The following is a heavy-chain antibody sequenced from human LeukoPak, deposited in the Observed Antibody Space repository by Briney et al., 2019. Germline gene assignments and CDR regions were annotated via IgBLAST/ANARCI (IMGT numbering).Heavy chain of an antibody. CDR1: GFTFSSYG. J-gene: IGHJ4*02. CDR3: ARDPQTAYYYDSSGYNPFDY. D-gene: IGHD3-22*01. CDR2: IWYDGSNK. Sequence: GGSLRLSCAASGFTFSSYGMHWVRQAPGKGLEWVAVIWYDGSNKYYADSVKGRFTISRDNAKNSLYLQMNSLRAEDTAVYYCARDPQTAYYYDSSGYNPFDYWGQGTLVTVSS. V-gene: IGHV3-33*01.